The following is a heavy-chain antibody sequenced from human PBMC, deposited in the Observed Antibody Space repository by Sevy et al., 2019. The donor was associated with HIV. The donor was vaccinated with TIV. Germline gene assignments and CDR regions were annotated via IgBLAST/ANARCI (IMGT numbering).Heavy chain of an antibody. J-gene: IGHJ6*02. CDR2: ITSGTSYI. CDR1: GFTFSSYN. Sequence: GGSLRLSCAASGFTFSSYNINWVRQAPGKGLEWVSSITSGTSYIFYADSVKGRFTTSRDNAKNSLYLQMNSLRAEDTAVYYCARDKTILEGRYGMDVWGQGTTVTVSS. D-gene: IGHD3-3*01. CDR3: ARDKTILEGRYGMDV. V-gene: IGHV3-21*01.